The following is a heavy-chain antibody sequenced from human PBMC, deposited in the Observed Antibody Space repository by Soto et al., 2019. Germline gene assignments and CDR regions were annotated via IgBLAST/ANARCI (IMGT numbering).Heavy chain of an antibody. CDR2: ISAYNGNT. J-gene: IGHJ4*02. D-gene: IGHD3-22*01. CDR3: ARAGQYYDSSGYAN. V-gene: IGHV1-18*01. CDR1: GYSFGTSG. Sequence: QVKLVQSGTEVKKPGASMKVSCKASGYSFGTSGISWVRQAPGQGLEWMGWISAYNGNTNYEQKLQDRVTMTTDTSTNTAYLELRSLRSADTAVYYCARAGQYYDSSGYANWGQGTLVTVSS.